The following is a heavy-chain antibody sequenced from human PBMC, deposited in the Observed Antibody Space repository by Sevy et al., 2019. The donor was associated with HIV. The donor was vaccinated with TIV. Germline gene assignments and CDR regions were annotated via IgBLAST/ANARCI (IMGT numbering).Heavy chain of an antibody. Sequence: ASVKVSCRASGYTFRNYGISWVRQAPGQGLEWLGWISAYTGDTDIAQKVKARVTLTSDTSTNTAYLELRSLSSDDTAVYYCARDKPQGVVVLPGSMWGGIDYWGQGTLVTVSS. CDR2: ISAYTGDT. V-gene: IGHV1-18*01. J-gene: IGHJ4*02. CDR1: GYTFRNYG. CDR3: ARDKPQGVVVLPGSMWGGIDY. D-gene: IGHD2-2*01.